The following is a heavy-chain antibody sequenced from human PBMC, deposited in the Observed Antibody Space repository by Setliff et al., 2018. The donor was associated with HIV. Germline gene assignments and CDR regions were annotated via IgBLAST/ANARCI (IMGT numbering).Heavy chain of an antibody. CDR1: GASISSHY. Sequence: SETLSLTCTVSGASISSHYWSWIRQPPGKGLEWIGYIYYSGSTNYNPSLKSRVTISVDTSKKQLSLKVTSVTAADTAIYYCARGRSCESDWCWLYYNYYYGMDVWAQGTAVTVSS. CDR3: ARGRSCESDWCWLYYNYYYGMDV. V-gene: IGHV4-59*11. J-gene: IGHJ6*02. CDR2: IYYSGST. D-gene: IGHD2-8*01.